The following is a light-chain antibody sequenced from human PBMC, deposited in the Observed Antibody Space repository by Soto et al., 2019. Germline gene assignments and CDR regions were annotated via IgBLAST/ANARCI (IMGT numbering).Light chain of an antibody. Sequence: DIQMTQSPSSLSASVGDRVTITCQASQDISNYLNWYQQKPGKAPKLLIYDASNLETGVPSRFSGSGSGTDFTFTISSLQTEDIATYYCQQYDNLPAPMYTFGQGTKLEIK. CDR1: QDISNY. J-gene: IGKJ2*01. V-gene: IGKV1-33*01. CDR2: DAS. CDR3: QQYDNLPAPMYT.